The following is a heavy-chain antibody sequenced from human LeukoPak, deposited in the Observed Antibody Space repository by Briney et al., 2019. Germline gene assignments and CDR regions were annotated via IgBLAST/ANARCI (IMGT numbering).Heavy chain of an antibody. CDR1: GFTFSSYW. J-gene: IGHJ3*02. CDR3: ARDPPYRDTAAAI. Sequence: PGGSLRLSCAASGFTFSSYWMSWVRQAPGKGLEWVANIKQDGSEKYYVDSVKGRFTISRDNAKNSLYLQMNSLRAEDTAVYYCARDPPYRDTAAAIWGQGTMVTVSS. V-gene: IGHV3-7*01. CDR2: IKQDGSEK. D-gene: IGHD3-16*02.